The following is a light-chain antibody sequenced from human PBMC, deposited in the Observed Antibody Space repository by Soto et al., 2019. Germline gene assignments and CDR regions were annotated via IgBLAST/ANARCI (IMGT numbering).Light chain of an antibody. J-gene: IGLJ1*01. V-gene: IGLV2-14*01. CDR1: SSDVGYNY. CDR3: NSYTSSGTYV. CDR2: EVT. Sequence: QSVLAHPASVCWSPGHSITISCTGTSSDVGYNYVSWYQQHPGKAPKFMIYEVTNRPSGVSDRFSGSKSGNTASLTISGLQAEEEADYYCNSYTSSGTYVFGTGTKVTVL.